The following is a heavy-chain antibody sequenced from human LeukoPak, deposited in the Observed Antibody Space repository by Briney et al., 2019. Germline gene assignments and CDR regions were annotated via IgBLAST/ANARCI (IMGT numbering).Heavy chain of an antibody. D-gene: IGHD1-14*01. CDR2: IYHCGST. Sequence: PSETLSLTCTVSGYSISSGYYWGWIRQPPGKGLERIGSIYHCGSTYYNPSLKSRVTISVDTSKNQFSLKLSSVTAADTAVYYCARNRVVMKTVDYWGQGTLVTVSS. CDR3: ARNRVVMKTVDY. V-gene: IGHV4-38-2*02. J-gene: IGHJ4*02. CDR1: GYSISSGYY.